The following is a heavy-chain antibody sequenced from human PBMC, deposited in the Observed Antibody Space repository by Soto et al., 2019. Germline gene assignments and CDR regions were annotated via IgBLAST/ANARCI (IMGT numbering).Heavy chain of an antibody. CDR2: IYYSGST. CDR3: ARGTFGSSSETWFDF. Sequence: PSETLSLTCTVSGGSISPYYWSWIRQPPGKGLEWIGYIYYSGSTNYNPSLKSRVTISVDTSMNHFSLKLSSVTAADTAVYYCARGTFGSSSETWFDFWGQGTLVTVSS. V-gene: IGHV4-59*01. D-gene: IGHD6-6*01. J-gene: IGHJ4*02. CDR1: GGSISPYY.